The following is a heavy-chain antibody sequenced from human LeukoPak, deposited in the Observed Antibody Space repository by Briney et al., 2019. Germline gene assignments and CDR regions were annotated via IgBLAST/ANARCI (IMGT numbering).Heavy chain of an antibody. CDR2: IKQDGSEK. J-gene: IGHJ4*02. Sequence: GSLRLSCAASGFTFSSYGMSWVRQAPGKGLEWVANIKQDGSEKYYVDSVKGRFTISRGNAKNSLYLQMNSLRAEDTAVYYCARYRYNWNLIPYYFDYWGQGTLVTVSS. CDR1: GFTFSSYG. D-gene: IGHD1-7*01. V-gene: IGHV3-7*01. CDR3: ARYRYNWNLIPYYFDY.